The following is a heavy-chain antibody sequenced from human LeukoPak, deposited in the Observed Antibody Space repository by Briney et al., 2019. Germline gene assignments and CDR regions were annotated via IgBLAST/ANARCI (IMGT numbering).Heavy chain of an antibody. V-gene: IGHV1-69*13. CDR1: GGTFSSYA. CDR2: IIPIFGTA. Sequence: GASVKVSCKASGGTFSSYAISWVRQAPGQGLEWMGGIIPIFGTANYAQKFQGRVTITADESTSTAYMELSSLRSEDTAVYYCARGVVVPAARGFDYWGQGTLVTVSS. D-gene: IGHD2-2*01. J-gene: IGHJ4*02. CDR3: ARGVVVPAARGFDY.